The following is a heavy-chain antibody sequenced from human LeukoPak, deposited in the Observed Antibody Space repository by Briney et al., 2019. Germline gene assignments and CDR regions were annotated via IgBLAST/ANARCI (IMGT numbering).Heavy chain of an antibody. CDR1: GYTFTSYD. CDR3: ARSYLYDFWSGHYYYYYGMDV. V-gene: IGHV1-18*01. Sequence: ASVKVSCKASGYTFTSYDINWVRQAPGQGLEWMGWISAYNGNTNYAQKLQGRVTMTTDTSTSTAYMELRSLRSDDTAVYYCARSYLYDFWSGHYYYYYGMDVWGQGTTVTVSS. J-gene: IGHJ6*02. CDR2: ISAYNGNT. D-gene: IGHD3-3*01.